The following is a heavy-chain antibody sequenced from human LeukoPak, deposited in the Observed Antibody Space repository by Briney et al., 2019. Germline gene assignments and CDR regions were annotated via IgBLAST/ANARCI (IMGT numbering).Heavy chain of an antibody. V-gene: IGHV1-8*01. CDR3: AREGLDY. Sequence: ASVKVSCKASGYTFTNYDNNWVRQATGQGLEWMGYKNPNSGNSAYAQKFQGRVTITTDASITKAYMELSGLRSEDTALYYCAREGLDYWGQGTLVTVSS. CDR2: KNPNSGNS. J-gene: IGHJ4*02. CDR1: GYTFTNYD.